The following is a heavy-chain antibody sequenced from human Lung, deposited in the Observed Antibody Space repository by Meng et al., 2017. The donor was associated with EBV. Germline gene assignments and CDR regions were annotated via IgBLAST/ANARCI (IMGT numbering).Heavy chain of an antibody. CDR3: ARVEVGITSGDY. Sequence: QWQLVQSGAEVKNPGASVKVSCKASGYTFTGYYMHWVRQAPGQGLEWMGRINPNSGGTNYAQKFQGRVTMTRDTSISTAYMELRSLRSDDTAVYYCARVEVGITSGDYWGQGTLVTVSS. D-gene: IGHD1-26*01. CDR1: GYTFTGYY. CDR2: INPNSGGT. J-gene: IGHJ4*02. V-gene: IGHV1-2*06.